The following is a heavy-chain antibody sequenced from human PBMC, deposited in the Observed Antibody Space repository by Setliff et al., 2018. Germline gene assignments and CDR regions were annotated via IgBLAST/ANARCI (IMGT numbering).Heavy chain of an antibody. D-gene: IGHD4-17*01. CDR1: GFSVSNYE. CDR2: SSSSGATV. V-gene: IGHV3-48*03. J-gene: IGHJ3*02. Sequence: GGSLRLSCVASGFSVSNYEMNWVRQAPGKGLEWLSYSSSSGATVFYADSVKGRFTISRDNVKNSVYLQMNGLRVEDTALYYCARDGGDYGDPNAFDIWGQGTMVTVSS. CDR3: ARDGGDYGDPNAFDI.